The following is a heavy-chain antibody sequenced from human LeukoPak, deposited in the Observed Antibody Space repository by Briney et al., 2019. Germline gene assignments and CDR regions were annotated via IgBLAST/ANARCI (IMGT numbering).Heavy chain of an antibody. J-gene: IGHJ3*02. CDR3: ALSETGDGRGYDAFDI. Sequence: GGSLRLSCAASGFTFRKYWMHWVRQAPGKGPVWVSRINSDGSSINYADSVKGRFTISRDNAKNNLYLQMTSLRAEDTAVYYCALSETGDGRGYDAFDIWGQGTMVTVSS. V-gene: IGHV3-74*01. CDR1: GFTFRKYW. D-gene: IGHD5-12*01. CDR2: INSDGSSI.